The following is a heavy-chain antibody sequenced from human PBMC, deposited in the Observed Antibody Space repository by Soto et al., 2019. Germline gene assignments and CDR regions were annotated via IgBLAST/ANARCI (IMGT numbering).Heavy chain of an antibody. CDR1: GFTFSDYY. J-gene: IGHJ4*02. Sequence: GGSLRLSCAASGFTFSDYYMSWIRQAPGKGLEWVSYISSSGSTIYYADSVKGRFTISRDNAKNSLYLQMNSLRAEDTAVYYCARTNEYYYDSSGSNHVWGQGTLVTVSS. CDR3: ARTNEYYYDSSGSNHV. V-gene: IGHV3-11*01. D-gene: IGHD3-22*01. CDR2: ISSSGSTI.